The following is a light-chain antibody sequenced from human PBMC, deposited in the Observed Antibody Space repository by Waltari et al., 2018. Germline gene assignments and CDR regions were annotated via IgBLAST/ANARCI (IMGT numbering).Light chain of an antibody. CDR3: QQYGSSPPT. CDR2: GAS. CDR1: QSFSSSY. V-gene: IGKV3-20*01. J-gene: IGKJ3*01. Sequence: RASQSFSSSYLAWYQQKPGQAPRLLIYGASSRATGIPDRFSGSGSGTDFTLTISRLEPEDFAVYYCQQYGSSPPTFGPGTKVDIK.